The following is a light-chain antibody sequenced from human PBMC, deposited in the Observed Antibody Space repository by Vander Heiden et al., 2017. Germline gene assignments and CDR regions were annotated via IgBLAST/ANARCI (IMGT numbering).Light chain of an antibody. V-gene: IGKV2-30*01. CDR1: QSLVNSAGTTY. CDR3: MQGTHPYT. J-gene: IGKJ2*01. Sequence: DVVLTQSPLSLPVTLGQPASVSCRSSQSLVNSAGTTYLTWFQQRPGQSPRRLIYMVSKRDSGVPDRFSGSGSGTDFTLRISRVEAEDVAIYYCMQGTHPYTFGQGTKLDIK. CDR2: MVS.